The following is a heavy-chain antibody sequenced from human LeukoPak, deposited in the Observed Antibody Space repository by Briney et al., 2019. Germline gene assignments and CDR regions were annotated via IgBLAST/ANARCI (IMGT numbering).Heavy chain of an antibody. CDR3: ARWAAAAGRYYYYYYGMDV. CDR2: ISAYNGST. D-gene: IGHD6-13*01. CDR1: GYTFTSYG. Sequence: ASVKVSCKASGYTFTSYGISWVRQAPGQGLEWMGWISAYNGSTNYAQKLQGRVTMTTDTSTSTAYMELRSLRSDGTAVYYCARWAAAAGRYYYYYYGMDVWGQGTTVTVSS. J-gene: IGHJ6*02. V-gene: IGHV1-18*01.